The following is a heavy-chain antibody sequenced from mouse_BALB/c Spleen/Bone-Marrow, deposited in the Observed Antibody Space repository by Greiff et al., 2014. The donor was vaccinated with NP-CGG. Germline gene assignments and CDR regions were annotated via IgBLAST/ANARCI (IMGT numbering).Heavy chain of an antibody. CDR2: ISDGGSYT. V-gene: IGHV5-4*02. D-gene: IGHD1-1*02. CDR1: GFIFSDYY. J-gene: IGHJ4*01. CDR3: ARSGEKYGAMDY. Sequence: DVMLVESGGGLVKPGGSLKLSCTASGFIFSDYYMYWVRQTPEKRLEWVAAISDGGSYTYYPDSVKGRFTISRDNAKNNLYLQMSRLKSEDTAMYYCARSGEKYGAMDYWGQGTSVTVSS.